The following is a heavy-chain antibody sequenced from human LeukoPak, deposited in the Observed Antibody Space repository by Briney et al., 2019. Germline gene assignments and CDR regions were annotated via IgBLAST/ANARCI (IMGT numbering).Heavy chain of an antibody. V-gene: IGHV3-48*03. Sequence: TGGSPRLSCTAPGFTLRSYEMNWVRQAPGKGLEWVSYISSSGSTIYYADSVKGRFTIDKDTAKNSLYMQMNSVRAEDTSVYYCSRRDEKRGVFDFWGQGTMVTVSS. D-gene: IGHD2-8*01. CDR1: GFTLRSYE. CDR3: SRRDEKRGVFDF. CDR2: ISSSGSTI. J-gene: IGHJ3*01.